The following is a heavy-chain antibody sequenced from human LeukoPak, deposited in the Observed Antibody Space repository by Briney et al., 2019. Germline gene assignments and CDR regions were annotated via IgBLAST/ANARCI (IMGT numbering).Heavy chain of an antibody. J-gene: IGHJ6*02. Sequence: GGSLRLSCAASRFTFSSYTMHWVRQAPGKGLEWVAVMSYDGSNKYYADSVKGRFTISRDNSKNTLYLQMNSLRTEDTAVYYCARAQYYDSTTAGGMDVWGQGTTVTVSS. D-gene: IGHD3-22*01. CDR3: ARAQYYDSTTAGGMDV. CDR1: RFTFSSYT. CDR2: MSYDGSNK. V-gene: IGHV3-30*04.